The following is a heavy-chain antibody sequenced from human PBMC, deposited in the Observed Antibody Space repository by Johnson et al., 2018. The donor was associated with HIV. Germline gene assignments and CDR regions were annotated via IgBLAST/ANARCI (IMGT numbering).Heavy chain of an antibody. J-gene: IGHJ3*02. CDR1: GFSFRSYW. Sequence: QVQLVESGGGLVRPGGSLRLSCAASGFSFRSYWMSWVRQAPGKGLEWVAFIRYDGSYKYYADSVKGRFTISRDNSKNTLYLQMHSLRAEDTAVYYCARVRQLGRGDAFDIWGQGTMVTVSS. D-gene: IGHD6-6*01. V-gene: IGHV3-30*02. CDR2: IRYDGSYK. CDR3: ARVRQLGRGDAFDI.